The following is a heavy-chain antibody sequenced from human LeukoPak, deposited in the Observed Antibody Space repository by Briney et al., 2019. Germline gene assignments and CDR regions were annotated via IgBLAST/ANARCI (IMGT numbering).Heavy chain of an antibody. J-gene: IGHJ3*02. CDR2: FDSEDGET. D-gene: IGHD3-22*01. CDR3: ATGGDSSGYYYGRNAFDI. Sequence: ASVKVSCKVSGYTLTELSMHWVRQAPGKGLEWMGGFDSEDGETIYAQKFQGRVTMTEDTSTDTAYMELSSLRSEDTAVYYCATGGDSSGYYYGRNAFDIWGQGTMVTVSS. V-gene: IGHV1-24*01. CDR1: GYTLTELS.